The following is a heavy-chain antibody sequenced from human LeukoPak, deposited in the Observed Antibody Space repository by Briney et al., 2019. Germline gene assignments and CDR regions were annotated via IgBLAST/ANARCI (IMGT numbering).Heavy chain of an antibody. CDR3: ARVPPLYYYDSSGYGAFDI. CDR1: GFTFSSYS. V-gene: IGHV3-21*01. Sequence: PGGSLRLSCAASGFTFSSYSMNWVRQAPGKGLEWVSSISSSSSYIYYADSVKGRFTISRDNAKSSLYLQMNSLRAEDTAVYYCARVPPLYYYDSSGYGAFDIWGQGTMVTVSS. J-gene: IGHJ3*02. D-gene: IGHD3-22*01. CDR2: ISSSSSYI.